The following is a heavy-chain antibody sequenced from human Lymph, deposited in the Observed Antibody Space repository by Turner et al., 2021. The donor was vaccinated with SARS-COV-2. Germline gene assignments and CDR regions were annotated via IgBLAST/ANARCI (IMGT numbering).Heavy chain of an antibody. J-gene: IGHJ5*02. CDR3: ARETVNNWVDP. D-gene: IGHD2-21*02. CDR2: IYYRGST. Sequence: QLQLQEPGPRLVKPLETLSPTCTVSGGSMNSNYWSWIRQPPGKRLEWIGYIYYRGSTNYNPSLKSRVTISVDTSKNQFSLKLTSVTAADTAIYYCARETVNNWVDPWGQGILVTVSS. V-gene: IGHV4-59*01. CDR1: GGSMNSNY.